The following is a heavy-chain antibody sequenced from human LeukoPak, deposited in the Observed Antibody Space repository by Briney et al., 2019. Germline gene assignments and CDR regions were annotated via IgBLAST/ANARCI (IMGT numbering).Heavy chain of an antibody. J-gene: IGHJ4*02. V-gene: IGHV3-53*01. Sequence: GGSLRLSCAASGFTVSSNYMSWVRQVPGKGLEWVSIIYSAGSTYYADSVRGRFTISRDSSKNTVCLQMNSLRAEDTAVYYCASGGMGARKYYSDPFHYWGQGTLVTVSS. D-gene: IGHD3-10*01. CDR3: ASGGMGARKYYSDPFHY. CDR1: GFTVSSNY. CDR2: IYSAGST.